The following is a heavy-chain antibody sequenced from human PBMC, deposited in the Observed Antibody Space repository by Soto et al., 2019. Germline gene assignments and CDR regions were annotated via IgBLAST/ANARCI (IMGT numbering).Heavy chain of an antibody. Sequence: VGCLRLSCAASGFTVSSNYMSWVRQAPGKGLEWVSVIYSGGSTYYADSVKGRFTISRDNSKNTLYLQMNSLRAEDTAVYYCARDSGVYYYYYGMDVWGQGTTVTVSS. V-gene: IGHV3-53*01. CDR2: IYSGGST. CDR1: GFTVSSNY. J-gene: IGHJ6*02. CDR3: ARDSGVYYYYYGMDV. D-gene: IGHD2-8*01.